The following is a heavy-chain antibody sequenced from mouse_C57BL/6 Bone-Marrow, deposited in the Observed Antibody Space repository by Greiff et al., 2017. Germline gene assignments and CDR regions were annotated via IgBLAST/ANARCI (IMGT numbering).Heavy chain of an antibody. CDR1: GYTFTSYW. J-gene: IGHJ2*01. CDR3: ARWECYYGNFDY. D-gene: IGHD2-1*01. Sequence: QVQLQQPGAELVMPGASVKLSCKASGYTFTSYWMHWVKQRPGQGLEWIGEIDPSDSNTNYNQKFKGKSTLTVAKSSSTAYMQLSSLTSEDSAVYYCARWECYYGNFDYWGQGTTLTVSS. CDR2: IDPSDSNT. V-gene: IGHV1-69*01.